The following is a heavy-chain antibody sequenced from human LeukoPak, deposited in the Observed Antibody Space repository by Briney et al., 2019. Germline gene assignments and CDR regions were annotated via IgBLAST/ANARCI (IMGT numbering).Heavy chain of an antibody. J-gene: IGHJ2*01. V-gene: IGHV3-23*01. D-gene: IGHD3-22*01. CDR2: ISNIGGST. CDR1: GFTFSSYA. Sequence: PGGSLRLSCAASGFTFSSYAMSWVRQAPGRGLEWVSAISNIGGSTYYADYVKGRFTISRDNSKNTLSLQMNSLRAEDTAVYYCARDYYDSSGYYPNWYFDLWGRGTLVTVSS. CDR3: ARDYYDSSGYYPNWYFDL.